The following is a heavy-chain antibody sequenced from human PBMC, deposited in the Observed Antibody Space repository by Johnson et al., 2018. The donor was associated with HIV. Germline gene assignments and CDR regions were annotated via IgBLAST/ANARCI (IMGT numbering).Heavy chain of an antibody. D-gene: IGHD3-10*01. CDR1: GFTFSTYG. CDR2: INWNGGST. CDR3: ARAGKWSGDAFDI. V-gene: IGHV3-20*04. J-gene: IGHJ3*02. Sequence: EVRLVESGGGVVQPGRSLRLSCAASGFTFSTYGMHWVRQAPGKGLEWVSGINWNGGSTGYADSVKGRFTISRDNAKNSLYVQMNSLRAEDTALYYCARAGKWSGDAFDIWGQGTTVTVSS.